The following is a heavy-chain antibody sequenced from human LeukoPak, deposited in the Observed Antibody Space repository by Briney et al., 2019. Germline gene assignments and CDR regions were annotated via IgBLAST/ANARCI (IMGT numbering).Heavy chain of an antibody. CDR2: MNSGGTTM. CDR3: AELGITMIGGV. D-gene: IGHD3-10*02. V-gene: IGHV3-48*03. J-gene: IGHJ6*04. Sequence: GRSLRLSCAASGFTMSTYEMNWVRQAPGKGLEWVSYMNSGGTTMYYADSVKGRFIISRDNGKNSLYLQMNSLRAEDTAVYYCAELGITMIGGVWGKGTTVTISS. CDR1: GFTMSTYE.